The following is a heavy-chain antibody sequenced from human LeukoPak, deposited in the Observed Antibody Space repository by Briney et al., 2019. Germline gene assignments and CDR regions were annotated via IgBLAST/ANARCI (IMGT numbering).Heavy chain of an antibody. CDR2: IYYTGST. V-gene: IGHV4-59*08. Sequence: SETLSPTCTVSGGSISPYYWSWVRQPPGKGLEWIGYIYYTGSTNYNPSLTSRVTISVDTSKNQLSLNLSSVTAADTAVYYCARNFDSWGQGTLVTVSS. J-gene: IGHJ4*02. CDR1: GGSISPYY. CDR3: ARNFDS.